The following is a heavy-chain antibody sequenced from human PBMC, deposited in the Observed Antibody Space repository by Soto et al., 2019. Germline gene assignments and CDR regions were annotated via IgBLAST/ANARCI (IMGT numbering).Heavy chain of an antibody. CDR3: ARGGIAVAHDY. J-gene: IGHJ4*02. Sequence: EVQLVESGGGLVQPGGSLRLSCAASGFTFSSYSMNWVRQAPGKGLEWVSYISSSSSTIYYADSVKGRFTISRDNAKNSLYLQMNSLRDADTAVYYCARGGIAVAHDYWGQGTLVTVSS. D-gene: IGHD6-19*01. V-gene: IGHV3-48*02. CDR2: ISSSSSTI. CDR1: GFTFSSYS.